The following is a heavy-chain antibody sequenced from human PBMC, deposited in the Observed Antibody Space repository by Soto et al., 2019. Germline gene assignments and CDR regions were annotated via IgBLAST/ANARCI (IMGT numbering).Heavy chain of an antibody. CDR1: GGTFSSYA. D-gene: IGHD6-19*01. J-gene: IGHJ6*02. Sequence: QVQLVQSGAEMKKPGSSVKVSCKASGGTFSSYAISWVRQAPGQGLEWMGGIIPIFGTANYAQKFQGRVTITADKSTSTAYMELSSLRSEDTAVYYCASSSGWLRGRYYYYGMDVWGQGTTVTVSS. CDR2: IIPIFGTA. V-gene: IGHV1-69*06. CDR3: ASSSGWLRGRYYYYGMDV.